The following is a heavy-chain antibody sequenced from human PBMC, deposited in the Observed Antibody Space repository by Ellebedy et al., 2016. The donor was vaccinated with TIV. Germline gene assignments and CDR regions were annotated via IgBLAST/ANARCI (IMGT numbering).Heavy chain of an antibody. V-gene: IGHV1-46*01. D-gene: IGHD4-17*01. CDR1: GYTFTSYY. CDR2: INPSGGSP. CDR3: ARVNGDLPRTYYYYGMDV. J-gene: IGHJ6*01. Sequence: AASVTVSCKASGYTFTSYYMHWVRQAPGQGLEWMGIINPSGGSPSYAQKFQGRVTMTRDTSISTAYMELSRLRGEDTAVYYWARVNGDLPRTYYYYGMDVWGQGTTVTVSS.